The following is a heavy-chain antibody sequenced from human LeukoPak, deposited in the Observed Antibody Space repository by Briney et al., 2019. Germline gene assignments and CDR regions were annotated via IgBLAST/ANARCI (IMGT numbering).Heavy chain of an antibody. CDR2: IYYSGTT. Sequence: PSETLSLTCAVYGGSFSGYYWGWIRQPPGKGLEWIGSIYYSGTTYYSPSLKSRVIISVDTSKNQFSLKLSSVTATDTAVYYCARHEAQDFDYWGQGTLVTVSS. CDR3: ARHEAQDFDY. CDR1: GGSFSGYY. V-gene: IGHV4-39*01. J-gene: IGHJ4*02.